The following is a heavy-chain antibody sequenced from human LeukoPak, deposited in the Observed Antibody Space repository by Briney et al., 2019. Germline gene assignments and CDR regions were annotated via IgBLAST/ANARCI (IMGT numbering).Heavy chain of an antibody. CDR3: ARDKRGPLRYFDWVYDAFDI. J-gene: IGHJ3*02. Sequence: GASVKVSCKASGYTFTSYGISWVRQAPGQGLEWMGWISAYNGNTNYAQKLQGRVTMTTDTSTSTAYMELRSLRSDDTAVYYCARDKRGPLRYFDWVYDAFDIWGQGTMVTVSS. D-gene: IGHD3-9*01. CDR1: GYTFTSYG. V-gene: IGHV1-18*01. CDR2: ISAYNGNT.